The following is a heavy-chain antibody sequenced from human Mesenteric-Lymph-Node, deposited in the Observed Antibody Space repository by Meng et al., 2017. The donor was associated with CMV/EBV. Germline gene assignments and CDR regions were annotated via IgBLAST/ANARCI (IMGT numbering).Heavy chain of an antibody. CDR3: ARAAEELRYFDWLLYRVFDY. V-gene: IGHV7-4-1*02. Sequence: SYGMNWVRQDPGQGLEWMGWINTNTGNPTYAQGFTGRVVFSLDTSVSTAYLQISSLKAEDTAVYYCARAAEELRYFDWLLYRVFDYWGQGTLVTVSS. J-gene: IGHJ4*02. CDR1: SYG. CDR2: INTNTGNP. D-gene: IGHD3-9*01.